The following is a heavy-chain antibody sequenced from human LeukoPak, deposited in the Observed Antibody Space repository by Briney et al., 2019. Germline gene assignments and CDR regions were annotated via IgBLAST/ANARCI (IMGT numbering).Heavy chain of an antibody. CDR1: GGSFSGYY. CDR3: ARGRLDTARTHFDY. CDR2: INHSGST. Sequence: PSETLSLTCAVYGGSFSGYYWSWIRQPPGKGLEWIGEINHSGSTNYNPSLKSRVTISVDTSKNQFSLKLSSVTAADTAVYYCARGRLDTARTHFDYWGQGTLVTVSS. V-gene: IGHV4-34*01. J-gene: IGHJ4*02. D-gene: IGHD5-18*01.